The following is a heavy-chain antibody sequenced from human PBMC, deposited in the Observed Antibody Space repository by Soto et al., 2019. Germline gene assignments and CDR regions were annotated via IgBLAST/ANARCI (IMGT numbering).Heavy chain of an antibody. CDR1: VGSISSRNW. Sequence: SETLSLTCAVSVGSISSRNWWSWGRDPPGKGLEWIGEIYHSGSTNYNPSLKVPITISVDTCKNHFSLKLTSVTAADTAVYYCAALHFWSGPWTHTRLDYWGQGTLVTVSS. D-gene: IGHD3-3*02. J-gene: IGHJ4*02. CDR3: AALHFWSGPWTHTRLDY. V-gene: IGHV4-4*02. CDR2: IYHSGST.